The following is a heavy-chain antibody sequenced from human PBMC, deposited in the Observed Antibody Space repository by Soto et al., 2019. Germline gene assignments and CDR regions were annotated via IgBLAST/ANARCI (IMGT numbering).Heavy chain of an antibody. Sequence: PSETLSLTCTVSGGPISSYYWSWIRQPAGKGLEWIGRIYTSGSTNYNPSLKSRVTMSVDTSKNQFSLKLSSVTAADTAVYYCARDWKGRYYDSSGYFWFDPWGQGTLVTVSS. J-gene: IGHJ5*02. CDR1: GGPISSYY. CDR2: IYTSGST. D-gene: IGHD3-22*01. CDR3: ARDWKGRYYDSSGYFWFDP. V-gene: IGHV4-4*07.